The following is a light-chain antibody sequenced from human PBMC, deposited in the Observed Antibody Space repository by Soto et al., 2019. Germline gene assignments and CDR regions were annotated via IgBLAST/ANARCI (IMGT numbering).Light chain of an antibody. CDR3: SSCATSSTLHV. J-gene: IGLJ1*01. CDR2: DVS. Sequence: QSVLTQPASVSGSPGQSITISCTGASSDVGGYNYVSWYQQHPGKAHKLIIYDVSNRPSGVSDRFSGSKSGNTASLTISGLQTEDEADYFCSSCATSSTLHVFGTGTKVTV. V-gene: IGLV2-14*03. CDR1: SSDVGGYNY.